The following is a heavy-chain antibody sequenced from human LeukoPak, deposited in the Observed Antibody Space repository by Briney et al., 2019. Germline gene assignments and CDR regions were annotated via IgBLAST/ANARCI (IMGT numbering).Heavy chain of an antibody. CDR1: AFTFSSYS. Sequence: GGSLRLSSAAAAFTFSSYSINWVRHAPGEGLEWVSFMRSSSSSIYYADSVKGRFTISREKAKNSLYLQMNSLRAEDTAVYYSARGWELERRSLHYLDYWGQGTLVTVSS. J-gene: IGHJ4*02. CDR3: ARGWELERRSLHYLDY. CDR2: MRSSSSSI. D-gene: IGHD1-1*01. V-gene: IGHV3-21*06.